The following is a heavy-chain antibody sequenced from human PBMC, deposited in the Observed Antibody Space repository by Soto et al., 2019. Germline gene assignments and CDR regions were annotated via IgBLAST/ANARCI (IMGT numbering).Heavy chain of an antibody. J-gene: IGHJ4*02. CDR1: GYTFTSYG. Sequence: ASVKVSCTASGYTFTSYGISWVRQAPGQGLEWMGWISAYNGNTNYAQKLQGRVTMTTDTSTSTAYMELRSLRSDDTAVYYCARDRTDYYDSSGLDYWGQGTLVTVSS. CDR2: ISAYNGNT. CDR3: ARDRTDYYDSSGLDY. D-gene: IGHD3-22*01. V-gene: IGHV1-18*01.